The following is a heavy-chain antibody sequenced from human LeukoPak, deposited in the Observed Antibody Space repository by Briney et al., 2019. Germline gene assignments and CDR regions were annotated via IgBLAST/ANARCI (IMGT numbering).Heavy chain of an antibody. Sequence: GRSLRLSCAASGFTFSSCGMHWVRQAPGKGLEWVAVIWYDGSNKYYADSVKGRFTISRDNSKNTLYLQMNSLRAEDTAVYYCARDLSLLRRRFDGMDVWGQGTTGTVSS. J-gene: IGHJ6*02. D-gene: IGHD4-17*01. CDR2: IWYDGSNK. CDR3: ARDLSLLRRRFDGMDV. V-gene: IGHV3-33*01. CDR1: GFTFSSCG.